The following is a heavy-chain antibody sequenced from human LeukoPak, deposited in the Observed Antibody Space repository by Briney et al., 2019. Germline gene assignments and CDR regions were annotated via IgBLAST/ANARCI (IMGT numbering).Heavy chain of an antibody. Sequence: GGSLRLSCAASGFTFSSYGMHWVRQAPGKGLEWVAVISYDGSNKYYADSVKGRFTISRDNAKNSLFLQMNSLRAEDTALYYCARDAWGGTYYDYVWGNSRQYYFDFWGQGTLVTVSS. D-gene: IGHD3-16*02. CDR2: ISYDGSNK. CDR1: GFTFSSYG. CDR3: ARDAWGGTYYDYVWGNSRQYYFDF. J-gene: IGHJ4*02. V-gene: IGHV3-30*03.